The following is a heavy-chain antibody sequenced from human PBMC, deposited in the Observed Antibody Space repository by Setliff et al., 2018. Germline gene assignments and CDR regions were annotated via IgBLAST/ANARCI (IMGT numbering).Heavy chain of an antibody. CDR3: ARRVRDSSGYYDY. CDR2: INHRGST. CDR1: GGTFSDYH. Sequence: ETLSLTCAAYGGTFSDYHWTWIRQSPEKGLEWIGEINHRGSTNYNPSLKSRVSMSLDTSKNQFSLKLSSVTAADTAVYYCARRVRDSSGYYDYWGQGTLVTVSS. V-gene: IGHV4-34*01. D-gene: IGHD3-22*01. J-gene: IGHJ4*02.